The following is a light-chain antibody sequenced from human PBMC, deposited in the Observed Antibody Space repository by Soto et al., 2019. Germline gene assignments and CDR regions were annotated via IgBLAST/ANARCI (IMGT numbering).Light chain of an antibody. V-gene: IGLV2-14*01. Sequence: QSALTQPASVSGSPGQSITISCTGTSSDVGGYNYVSWYQQHPGKAPKLMIYDVSNRPXGVSNRXSGSKSGNTASLTISGXXAXXXXDYYCSSYTSSSTLVFGGGTKLTVL. CDR2: DVS. J-gene: IGLJ2*01. CDR1: SSDVGGYNY. CDR3: SSYTSSSTLV.